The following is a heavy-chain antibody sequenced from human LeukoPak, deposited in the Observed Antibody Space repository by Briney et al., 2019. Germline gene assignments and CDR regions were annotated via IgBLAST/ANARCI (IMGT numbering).Heavy chain of an antibody. V-gene: IGHV1-69*08. Sequence: SVKLSCKASGYTVTGYYMHWVRQAPGQGLEWMGRSIPILGTANYAPKFQGRGTITADKSTSTTYMEPSSLRSEDPAVYHCATEGTAAAGNNWFDPWGPRTLVTVSS. CDR2: SIPILGTA. CDR1: GYTVTGYY. CDR3: ATEGTAAAGNNWFDP. D-gene: IGHD6-13*01. J-gene: IGHJ5*02.